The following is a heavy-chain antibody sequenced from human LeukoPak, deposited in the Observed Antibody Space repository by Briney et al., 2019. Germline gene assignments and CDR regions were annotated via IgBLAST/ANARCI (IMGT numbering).Heavy chain of an antibody. V-gene: IGHV3-30*18. Sequence: GGSLRLSCAASGFTFSSYGMHWVRQAPGKGLEWVAVISYDGSNKYYADSVKGRFTISRDNSKNTLYLQMNSLRAEDTAVYYCVKGGVVVIYYFDYWGQGTLVTVSS. CDR3: VKGGVVVIYYFDY. D-gene: IGHD3-22*01. J-gene: IGHJ4*02. CDR2: ISYDGSNK. CDR1: GFTFSSYG.